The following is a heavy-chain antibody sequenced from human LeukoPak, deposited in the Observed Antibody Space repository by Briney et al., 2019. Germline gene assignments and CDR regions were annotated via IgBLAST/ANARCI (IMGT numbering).Heavy chain of an antibody. CDR3: ARTNYYDSSGYQGAGTYYYGMDV. Sequence: GSLRLSCAASGFIFSTFAMHWVRQAPGKGLEWVALISYDGNFRNYAESVRGRFTISRDNSKNTVHLQMNSLGADDTAVYYCARTNYYDSSGYQGAGTYYYGMDVWGPGTTVTVSS. CDR1: GFIFSTFA. V-gene: IGHV3-30*04. CDR2: ISYDGNFR. D-gene: IGHD3-22*01. J-gene: IGHJ6*02.